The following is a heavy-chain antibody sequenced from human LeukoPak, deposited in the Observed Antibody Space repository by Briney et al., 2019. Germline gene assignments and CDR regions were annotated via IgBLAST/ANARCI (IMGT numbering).Heavy chain of an antibody. V-gene: IGHV4-39*07. J-gene: IGHJ3*02. D-gene: IGHD3-22*01. CDR2: IYYSGSA. CDR1: GGSISSYY. CDR3: ARDRSSGYYGGAFDI. Sequence: PSETLSLTCTVSGGSISSYYWGWIRQSPGKGLEWIGSIYYSGSAYYNPSLKSRVTISIDTSKNQFSLKLSSVTAADTAVYYCARDRSSGYYGGAFDIWGQGTMVTVSS.